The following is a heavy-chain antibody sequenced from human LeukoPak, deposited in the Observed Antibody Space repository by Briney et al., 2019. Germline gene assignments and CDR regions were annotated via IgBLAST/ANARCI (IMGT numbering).Heavy chain of an antibody. CDR1: GFTFSSCG. CDR3: AKDGGLWVSAHWGDS. Sequence: PGGSLRLSCAASGFTFSSCGMHWVRQAPGKGLEWVAVISYDGSNKYYADSVKGRFTISRDNSKNTLFLQMNSLRAEDTAVYYCAKDGGLWVSAHWGDSWGRGTLVTVSS. CDR2: ISYDGSNK. D-gene: IGHD7-27*01. J-gene: IGHJ4*02. V-gene: IGHV3-30*18.